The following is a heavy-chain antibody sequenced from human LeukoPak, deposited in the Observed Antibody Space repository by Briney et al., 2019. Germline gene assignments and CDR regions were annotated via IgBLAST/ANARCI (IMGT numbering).Heavy chain of an antibody. CDR1: GYSFTSYW. D-gene: IGHD2-2*01. V-gene: IGHV5-51*01. J-gene: IGHJ4*02. CDR3: ARRSYCSSTSCYAFDY. CDR2: IYPGDSDT. Sequence: PGESLKISCKGSGYSFTSYWIGWVRQMPGKGLEWMGIIYPGDSDTRYSPSFQGQVTISADKSISTAYLQWSSLKASDTAMYYCARRSYCSSTSCYAFDYWGQGTLVTVSS.